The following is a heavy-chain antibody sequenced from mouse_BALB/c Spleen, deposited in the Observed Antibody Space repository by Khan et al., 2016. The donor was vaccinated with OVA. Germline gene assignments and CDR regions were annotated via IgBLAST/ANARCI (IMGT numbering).Heavy chain of an antibody. D-gene: IGHD1-1*01. CDR3: ARCRNYGSNPLMDD. J-gene: IGHJ4*01. CDR1: GYTFTNYD. CDR2: IFPGNSNI. Sequence: QVQLQQSGAELVKPGTSVKLSCKASGYTFTNYDINWVRQRPGQGLDWIGWIFPGNSNIKYNEKFKGKATLTTDKSSSTAYMQLSSLTSEDSAVYFCARCRNYGSNPLMDDWGEGTSVTVSS. V-gene: IGHV1S56*01.